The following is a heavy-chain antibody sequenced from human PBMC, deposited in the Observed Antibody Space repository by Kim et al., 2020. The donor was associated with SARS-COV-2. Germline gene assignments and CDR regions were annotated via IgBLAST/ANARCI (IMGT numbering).Heavy chain of an antibody. CDR3: ARMKGDSSGYSPYYYYGMDV. CDR1: GYTFTGYY. D-gene: IGHD3-22*01. V-gene: IGHV1-2*02. Sequence: ASVKVSCKASGYTFTGYYMHWVRQAPGQGLEWMGWINPNSGGTNYAQKFQGRVTMTRDTSISTAYMELSRLRSDDTAVYYCARMKGDSSGYSPYYYYGMDVWGQGTTVTVSS. J-gene: IGHJ6*02. CDR2: INPNSGGT.